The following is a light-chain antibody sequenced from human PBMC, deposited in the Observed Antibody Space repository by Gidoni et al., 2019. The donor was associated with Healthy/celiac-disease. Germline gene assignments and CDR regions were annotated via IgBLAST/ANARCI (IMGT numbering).Light chain of an antibody. CDR3: LQRSNTLT. CDR2: DAS. CDR1: QSVSSY. J-gene: IGKJ4*01. V-gene: IGKV3-11*01. Sequence: EIVLTQSPATLSLSPGERATLSCRASQSVSSYLAWYQQKPGQAPRLLIYDASNRATGIPARFSGSGSGTDFTLTISSLEPEDFAVYYGLQRSNTLTFGGGTKVEIK.